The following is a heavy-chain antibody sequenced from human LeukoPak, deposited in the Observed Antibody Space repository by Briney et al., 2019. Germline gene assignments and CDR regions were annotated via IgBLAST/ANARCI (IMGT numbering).Heavy chain of an antibody. CDR3: ARGRMNYYDRGHAFDI. V-gene: IGHV1-3*01. J-gene: IGHJ3*02. CDR2: INAGSGNT. D-gene: IGHD3-22*01. CDR1: GYTFINYA. Sequence: ASVKVSCKASGYTFINYAINWGRQAPGQRLEWLRWINAGSGNTKYSQKFQGRVTITRDTSASTAYLELSSLRPEDTAVYYCARGRMNYYDRGHAFDIWGQGTMVTVSS.